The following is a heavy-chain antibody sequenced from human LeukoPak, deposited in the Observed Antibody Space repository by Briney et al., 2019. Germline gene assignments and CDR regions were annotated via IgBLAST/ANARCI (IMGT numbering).Heavy chain of an antibody. CDR3: AREFVKDYGDYVTDY. V-gene: IGHV1-46*01. Sequence: GASVKVSCKASGYTFTSYGISWVRQAPGQGLEWMGIINPSGGSTSYAQKFQGRVTMTRDTSTSTVYMELSSLRSEDTAVYYCAREFVKDYGDYVTDYWGQGTLVTVSS. CDR1: GYTFTSYG. J-gene: IGHJ4*02. CDR2: INPSGGST. D-gene: IGHD4-17*01.